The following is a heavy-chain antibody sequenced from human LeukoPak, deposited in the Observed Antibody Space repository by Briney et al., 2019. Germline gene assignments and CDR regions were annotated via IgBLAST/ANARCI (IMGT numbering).Heavy chain of an antibody. J-gene: IGHJ4*02. Sequence: ASVKVSCKASGGTFSSYAISWVRQAPGQGLEWMGRIIPILGIANYAQKFQGRVTITADKSTSTAYMELSSLRSEDTAVYYCARRGSMVRGGEGFDYWGQGTLVTVSS. V-gene: IGHV1-69*04. CDR2: IIPILGIA. CDR1: GGTFSSYA. D-gene: IGHD3-10*01. CDR3: ARRGSMVRGGEGFDY.